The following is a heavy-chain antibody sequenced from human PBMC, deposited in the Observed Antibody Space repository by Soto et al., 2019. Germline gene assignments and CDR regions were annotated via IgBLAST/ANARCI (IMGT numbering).Heavy chain of an antibody. CDR1: GFTFSSYG. D-gene: IGHD3-10*01. J-gene: IGHJ3*02. CDR2: ISYDGSNK. CDR3: AKDDNYGSLWGLRRYDAFDI. Sequence: QVQLVESGGGVVQPGRSLRLSCAASGFTFSSYGMHWVRQAPGKGLEWVAVISYDGSNKYYADSVKGRFTISRGNSKNTLYLQMNSLRAEDTAVYYCAKDDNYGSLWGLRRYDAFDIWGQGTMVTVSS. V-gene: IGHV3-30*18.